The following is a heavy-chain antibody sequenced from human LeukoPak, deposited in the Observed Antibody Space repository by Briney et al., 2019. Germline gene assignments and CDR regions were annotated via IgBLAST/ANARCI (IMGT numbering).Heavy chain of an antibody. CDR3: ARETELLDYNGMDV. D-gene: IGHD1-26*01. V-gene: IGHV3-30*04. CDR2: ISYDGSNK. CDR1: GFTFSSYA. Sequence: GGSLRLSCAASGFTFSSYAMHWVRQAPGKGLEWVAVISYDGSNKYYADSVKGRFTISRDNSKNTLYLQMNSLRAEDTAVYYCARETELLDYNGMDVWGRGTTVTVSS. J-gene: IGHJ6*02.